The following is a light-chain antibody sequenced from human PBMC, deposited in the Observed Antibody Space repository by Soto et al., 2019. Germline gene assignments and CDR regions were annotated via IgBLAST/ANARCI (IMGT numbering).Light chain of an antibody. J-gene: IGKJ1*01. CDR1: QSISSW. Sequence: DIQMTQSTSTLSASVGDRVTITCRASQSISSWLAWYQQKPGKAPKLLIYKASSLESGVPSRFSGSGSGTEFTLTISSLQPDDFATYYCQQYNIYPWTFGQWTKVEIK. CDR2: KAS. V-gene: IGKV1-5*03. CDR3: QQYNIYPWT.